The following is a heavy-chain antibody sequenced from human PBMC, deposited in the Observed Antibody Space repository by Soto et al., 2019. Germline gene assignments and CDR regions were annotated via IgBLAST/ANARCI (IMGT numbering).Heavy chain of an antibody. CDR2: VSTSGRST. Sequence: EVLLVESGGVLVQPGGSLRLSCSASGFIFSESTIYWVRQVPGKGLEAISAVSTSGRSTYYADSVKDRFTISRDNSKNTLFLQMGSLRAEDTAIYYCVKQAHGLDGVAFDYWGQGTQVTVAS. CDR3: VKQAHGLDGVAFDY. D-gene: IGHD2-15*01. CDR1: GFIFSEST. J-gene: IGHJ4*02. V-gene: IGHV3-64D*06.